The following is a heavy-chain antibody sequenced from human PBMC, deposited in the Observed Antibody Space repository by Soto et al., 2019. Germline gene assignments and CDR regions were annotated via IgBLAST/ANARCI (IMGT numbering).Heavy chain of an antibody. CDR1: GGSISSGGYS. J-gene: IGHJ5*02. V-gene: IGHV4-30-2*01. CDR2: IYHSGST. Sequence: SETLSLTCAVSGGSISSGGYSWSWIRQPPGKGLEWIGYIYHSGSTYYNPSLKSRVTISVDRSKNQFSLKLSSVTAADTAVYYCARGDCSGGSCYRGRNWFDPWGQGTLVTVSS. D-gene: IGHD2-15*01. CDR3: ARGDCSGGSCYRGRNWFDP.